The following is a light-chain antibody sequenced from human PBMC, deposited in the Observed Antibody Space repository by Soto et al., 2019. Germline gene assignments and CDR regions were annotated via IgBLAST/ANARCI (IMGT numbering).Light chain of an antibody. Sequence: QSVLTQPASVSGSPGQSITISCTGTSSDVVSYNLVSWYQQHPGKAPKLMIYEVSKRPSGVSNRFSGSKSGNTASLTISGLQAEDEADYYCCSYAGSTYVFGTWTKVTVL. CDR1: SSDVVSYNL. J-gene: IGLJ1*01. V-gene: IGLV2-23*02. CDR2: EVS. CDR3: CSYAGSTYV.